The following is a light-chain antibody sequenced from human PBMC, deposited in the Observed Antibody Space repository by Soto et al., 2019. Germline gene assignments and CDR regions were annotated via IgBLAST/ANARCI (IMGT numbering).Light chain of an antibody. V-gene: IGKV1-5*03. CDR1: QIISSW. J-gene: IGKJ1*01. CDR2: KAS. Sequence: DIQMTQSPSTLSGSVGDRVTMTCRASQIISSWLAWYQQKPGKAPKLLIYKASTLKSGVPSRFSGSGSGTEFTLTISSLQPDDFATYYCQHYNSYSEAFGQGTKVELK. CDR3: QHYNSYSEA.